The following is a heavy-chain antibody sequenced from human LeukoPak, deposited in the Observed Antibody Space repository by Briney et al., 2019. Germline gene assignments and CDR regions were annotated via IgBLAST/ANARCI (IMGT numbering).Heavy chain of an antibody. V-gene: IGHV4-39*07. CDR3: ARDAFCGGDCYRNWFDP. CDR1: GGSISSSSYY. CDR2: IYYSGST. J-gene: IGHJ5*02. Sequence: SETLSLTCTVSGGSISSSSYYWGWIRQPPGTGLEWIGSIYYSGSTYYNPSLKSRVTISVDTSKNQFSLKLSSVTAADTAVYYCARDAFCGGDCYRNWFDPWGQGTLVTVSS. D-gene: IGHD2-21*02.